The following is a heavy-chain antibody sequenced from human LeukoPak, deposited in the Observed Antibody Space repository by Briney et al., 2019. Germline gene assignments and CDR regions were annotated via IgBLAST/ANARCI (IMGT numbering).Heavy chain of an antibody. Sequence: PGGSLRLSCAASGFTFGSYWMHWVRQAPGKGLVWVSRINSDGSSTSYADSVKGRFTISRDNAKNTLYLQMNSLRAEDTAVYYCARDCSGGSCLNWFDPWGQGTLVTVSS. CDR3: ARDCSGGSCLNWFDP. CDR1: GFTFGSYW. D-gene: IGHD2-15*01. CDR2: INSDGSST. V-gene: IGHV3-74*01. J-gene: IGHJ5*02.